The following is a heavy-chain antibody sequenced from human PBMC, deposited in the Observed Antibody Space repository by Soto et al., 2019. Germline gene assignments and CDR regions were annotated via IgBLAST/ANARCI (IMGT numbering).Heavy chain of an antibody. CDR3: ARGAIAAAPPYYFDY. D-gene: IGHD6-13*01. Sequence: PGGSLRLSCATSGFTFNSYGLHWVRQAPGKGLEWVAVIWYDGSNKYYADSVKGRFTISRDNSKNTLYLQMNSLRAEDTALYYCARGAIAAAPPYYFDYWGRGTLVTVSS. V-gene: IGHV3-33*01. J-gene: IGHJ4*02. CDR1: GFTFNSYG. CDR2: IWYDGSNK.